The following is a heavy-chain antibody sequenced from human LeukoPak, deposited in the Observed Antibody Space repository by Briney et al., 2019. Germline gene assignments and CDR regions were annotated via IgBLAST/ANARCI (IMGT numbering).Heavy chain of an antibody. D-gene: IGHD2-8*02. CDR3: ARHTGGYSNYYFDT. J-gene: IGHJ4*02. Sequence: SETLSLTRTVSGGSSSSRNFYWGWIRQPPGKGLEWIGSMYYSGSTYYNPSLQSRVTISVDTSKNQFSLRLSSVTAADTAVYYCARHTGGYSNYYFDTWGQGTLVTVS. V-gene: IGHV4-39*01. CDR2: MYYSGST. CDR1: GGSSSSRNFY.